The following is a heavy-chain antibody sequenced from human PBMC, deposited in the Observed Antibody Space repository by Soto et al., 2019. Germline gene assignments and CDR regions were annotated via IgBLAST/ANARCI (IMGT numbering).Heavy chain of an antibody. CDR2: ISSSSSYI. J-gene: IGHJ6*02. Sequence: GGSLRLSCAASGFTFSSYSMNWVRQAPGKGLEWVSSISSSSSYIYYADSVKGRFTISRDNAKNSLYLQMNSLRAEDTAVYYRARDLYSSSWYDYYYYGMDVWGQGTTVTVSS. CDR3: ARDLYSSSWYDYYYYGMDV. CDR1: GFTFSSYS. V-gene: IGHV3-21*01. D-gene: IGHD6-13*01.